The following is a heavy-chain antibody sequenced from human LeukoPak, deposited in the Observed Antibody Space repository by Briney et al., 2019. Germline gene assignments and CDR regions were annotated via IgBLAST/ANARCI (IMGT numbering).Heavy chain of an antibody. CDR3: ARGVYCSSTNCPFDP. V-gene: IGHV3-21*01. CDR2: ISSSSSYI. D-gene: IGHD2-2*01. J-gene: IGHJ5*02. Sequence: GGSLRLSCAASGFTFNNYIMNWVRQAPGEGLEWVSSISSSSSYIYYADSVKGRFTISRENAKNSLYLQMNSLRAADTAVYYCARGVYCSSTNCPFDPWGQGTLVTVSS. CDR1: GFTFNNYI.